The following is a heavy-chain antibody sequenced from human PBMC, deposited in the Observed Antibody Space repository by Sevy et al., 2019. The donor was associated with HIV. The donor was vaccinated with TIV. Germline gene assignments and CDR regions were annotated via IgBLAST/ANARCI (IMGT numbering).Heavy chain of an antibody. CDR2: IRSNAYGGTT. CDR3: TRDRISGWYLHGAFDI. CDR1: GFTFGDYA. D-gene: IGHD6-19*01. Sequence: SLRLSCTASGFTFGDYAMSWFRQAPGKALEWVGFIRSNAYGGTTEYAASVKGRFTISRDDSKSIAYLQMNSLKTEGTAVYYCTRDRISGWYLHGAFDIWGQGTMVTVSS. J-gene: IGHJ3*02. V-gene: IGHV3-49*03.